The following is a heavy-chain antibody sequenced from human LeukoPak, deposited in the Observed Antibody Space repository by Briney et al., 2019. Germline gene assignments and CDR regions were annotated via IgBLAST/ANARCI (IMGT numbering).Heavy chain of an antibody. CDR1: GGSISSYY. CDR2: ISYSGST. D-gene: IGHD5-18*01. CDR3: ARDRGYSYGYDY. Sequence: SETLSLTCTVSGGSISSYYWSWIRQPPGEGLEWIGYISYSGSTNYNPSLKSRVTISVDTSKNQFSLKLRSATAADTAVYYCARDRGYSYGYDYWGQEPWSPSPQ. V-gene: IGHV4-59*01. J-gene: IGHJ4*01.